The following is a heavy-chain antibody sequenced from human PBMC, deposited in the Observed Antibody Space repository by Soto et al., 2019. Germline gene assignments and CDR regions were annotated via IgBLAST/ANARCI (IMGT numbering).Heavy chain of an antibody. CDR3: ARDSIAVAGRNYYYGMDV. Sequence: QVQLVQSGAEVKKPGSSVKVSCKASGGTFSSYAISWVRQAPGQGLEWMGGIIPIFGTANYAQKFQGRVTITADESTRTAYMELSSLRSEDTAVYYCARDSIAVAGRNYYYGMDVWGQGTTVTVSS. CDR1: GGTFSSYA. V-gene: IGHV1-69*01. J-gene: IGHJ6*02. D-gene: IGHD6-19*01. CDR2: IIPIFGTA.